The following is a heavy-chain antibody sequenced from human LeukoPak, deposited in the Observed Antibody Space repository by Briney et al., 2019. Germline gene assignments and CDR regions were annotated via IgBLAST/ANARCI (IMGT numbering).Heavy chain of an antibody. D-gene: IGHD6-19*01. J-gene: IGHJ5*02. Sequence: SQTLSLTCAISGDSVSNTGASWNWIRQSPSRGLEWLGRTYYRTKWYFDYGVSVKSRATINPDTSQNQFSLQLNSVTSEDTAVYYCARGGAGWSVSVFDPWGQGTLVTVSS. CDR1: GDSVSNTGAS. CDR3: ARGGAGWSVSVFDP. CDR2: TYYRTKWYF. V-gene: IGHV6-1*01.